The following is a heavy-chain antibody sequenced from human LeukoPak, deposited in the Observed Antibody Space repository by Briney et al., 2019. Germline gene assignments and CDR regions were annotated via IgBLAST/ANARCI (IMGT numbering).Heavy chain of an antibody. J-gene: IGHJ6*02. CDR3: ARDRSGYSSSWYPNGMDV. V-gene: IGHV3-66*01. D-gene: IGHD6-13*01. Sequence: GGSLRLSCAASGFTFSSYAMSWVRQAPGKGLEWVSVIYSGGRTYYADSVKGRFTFSRDNSKNTLYLQMNSLRAEDTAVYYCARDRSGYSSSWYPNGMDVWGQGTTVTVSS. CDR2: IYSGGRT. CDR1: GFTFSSYA.